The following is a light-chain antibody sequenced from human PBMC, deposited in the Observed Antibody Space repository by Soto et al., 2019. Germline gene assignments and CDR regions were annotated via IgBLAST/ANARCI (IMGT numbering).Light chain of an antibody. V-gene: IGLV1-51*01. J-gene: IGLJ3*02. CDR1: SSNIGNNY. CDR3: GTWDSSLSGWV. CDR2: DNN. Sequence: QSVLTQPPSVSAAPGQKVTISCSGSSSNIGNNYVSWYQQLPGTAPKVLIYDNNKRPSGIPDRFSGSKSGTSATLGITGLQTGDEADYYGGTWDSSLSGWVFGGVTKLTVL.